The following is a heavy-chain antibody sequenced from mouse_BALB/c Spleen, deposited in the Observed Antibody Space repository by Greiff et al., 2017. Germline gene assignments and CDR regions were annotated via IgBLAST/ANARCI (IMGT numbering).Heavy chain of an antibody. CDR2: IWAGGST. Sequence: VKLMESGPGLVAPSQSLSITCTVSGFSLTSYGVHWVRQPPGKGLEWLGVIWAGGSTNYNSALMSRLSISKDNSKSQVFLKMNSLQTDDTAMYYCATLTTAFAYWGQGTLVTVSA. V-gene: IGHV2-9*02. CDR3: ATLTTAFAY. D-gene: IGHD1-2*01. J-gene: IGHJ3*01. CDR1: GFSLTSYG.